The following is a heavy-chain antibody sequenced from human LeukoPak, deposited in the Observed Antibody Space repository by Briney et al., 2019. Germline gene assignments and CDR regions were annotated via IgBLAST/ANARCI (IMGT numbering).Heavy chain of an antibody. J-gene: IGHJ4*02. CDR3: ARGLLGAPTSYFDY. V-gene: IGHV3-30*03. CDR1: GFTFSSYG. D-gene: IGHD1-26*01. CDR2: ISHDGSNK. Sequence: GGSLRLSCAASGFTFSSYGMHWVRQAPGKGLEWVAVISHDGSNKYYADSVKGRFTISRDNSKNTLYLQMNSLRAEDTAVYYCARGLLGAPTSYFDYWGQGTLVTVS.